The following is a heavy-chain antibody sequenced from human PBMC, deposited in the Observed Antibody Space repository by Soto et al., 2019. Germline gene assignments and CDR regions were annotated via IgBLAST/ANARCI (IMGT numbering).Heavy chain of an antibody. V-gene: IGHV1-46*03. CDR3: ARDGILPFHYYSGMDV. CDR1: GYTFTSYY. D-gene: IGHD3-3*01. CDR2: INPSGGST. J-gene: IGHJ6*02. Sequence: SVKVSCKASGYTFTSYYMHWVRQYPGQGLEWMGIINPSGGSTSYAQKFQGRVTMTRDTSTSTVYMELSSLRSEDTAVYFCARDGILPFHYYSGMDVWGQGTTVTVSS.